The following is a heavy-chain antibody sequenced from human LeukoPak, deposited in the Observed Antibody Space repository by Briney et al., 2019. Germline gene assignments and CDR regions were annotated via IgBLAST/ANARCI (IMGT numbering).Heavy chain of an antibody. Sequence: GGSLRLSCAASGFTFRSYSMNWVRQAPGKGLEWVSSISSSSSHIYYADSVKGRFTISRDNAKNSLYLQMNSLRAEDTAVYYCARASGFDYWGQGTLVTVSS. CDR2: ISSSSSHI. V-gene: IGHV3-21*01. J-gene: IGHJ4*02. CDR3: ARASGFDY. CDR1: GFTFRSYS. D-gene: IGHD6-6*01.